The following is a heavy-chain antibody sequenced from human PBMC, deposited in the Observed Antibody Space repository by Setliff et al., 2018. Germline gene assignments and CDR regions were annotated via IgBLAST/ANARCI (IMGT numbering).Heavy chain of an antibody. D-gene: IGHD6-19*01. J-gene: IGHJ4*02. CDR1: GFTFSSYA. Sequence: PGGSLRLSCAASGFTFSSYAMSWVRQAPGKGLEWVSAISGSGGSTYYADSVKGRFTISRDNSKNTLYLQMNSLRAEDTAVYFCAKDIRFMSRGGDYWGQGTLVTVSS. CDR3: AKDIRFMSRGGDY. CDR2: ISGSGGST. V-gene: IGHV3-23*01.